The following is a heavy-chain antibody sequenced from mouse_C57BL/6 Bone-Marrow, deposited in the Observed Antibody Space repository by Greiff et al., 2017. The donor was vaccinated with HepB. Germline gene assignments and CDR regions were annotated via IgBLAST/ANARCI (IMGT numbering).Heavy chain of an antibody. D-gene: IGHD2-5*01. V-gene: IGHV14-1*01. CDR2: IDPEDGDT. CDR1: GFNIKDYY. J-gene: IGHJ1*03. CDR3: TTYYSNYNWYFDV. Sequence: VQLQQSGAELVRPGASVKLSCTASGFNIKDYYMHWVKQRPEQGLEWIGRIDPEDGDTAYAPKFQGKATMTADTSSNTAYLQLSSLTSEDTAVYYCTTYYSNYNWYFDVWGTGTTVTVSS.